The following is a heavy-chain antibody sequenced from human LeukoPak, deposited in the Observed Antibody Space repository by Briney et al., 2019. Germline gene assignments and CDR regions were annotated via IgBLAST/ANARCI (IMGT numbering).Heavy chain of an antibody. D-gene: IGHD5-24*01. CDR3: ARASSRWLQSSLAY. CDR1: GYTFTNYD. Sequence: GASVKVSRKASGYTFTNYDINWVRQATGQGLEWMGWMNPNSGNTVYAQKFQGRVTITRNTSINTAYMELSSLTSEDTAVYYCARASSRWLQSSLAYWGQGTLVTVSS. J-gene: IGHJ4*02. CDR2: MNPNSGNT. V-gene: IGHV1-8*03.